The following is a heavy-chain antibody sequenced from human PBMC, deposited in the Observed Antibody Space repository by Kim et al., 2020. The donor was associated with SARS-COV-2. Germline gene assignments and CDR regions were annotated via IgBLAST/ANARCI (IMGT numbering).Heavy chain of an antibody. V-gene: IGHV3-30*02. D-gene: IGHD3-16*02. J-gene: IGHJ6*02. Sequence: VKGRFTISRDKSKNTLYLQMNSLRAEDTAVYYCAKDRYGYYYYYYGMDVWGQGTTVTVSS. CDR3: AKDRYGYYYYYYGMDV.